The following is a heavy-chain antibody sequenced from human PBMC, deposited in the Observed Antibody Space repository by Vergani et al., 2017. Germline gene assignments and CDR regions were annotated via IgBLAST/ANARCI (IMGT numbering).Heavy chain of an antibody. V-gene: IGHV1-69*08. J-gene: IGHJ4*02. Sequence: QVQLVQSGAEVKKPGSSVKVSCKASGGTFSSYTISWVRQAPGQGLEWMGRIIPILNLINYAEKFQGRVTITADKSTSTAYMELSSLRSEDTAVYYCATEGPTGYDYAFDHWGQGTLVIVSS. CDR1: GGTFSSYT. CDR3: ATEGPTGYDYAFDH. CDR2: IIPILNLI. D-gene: IGHD5-12*01.